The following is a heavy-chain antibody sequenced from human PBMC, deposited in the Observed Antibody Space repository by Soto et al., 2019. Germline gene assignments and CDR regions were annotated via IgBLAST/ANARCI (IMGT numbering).Heavy chain of an antibody. V-gene: IGHV4-61*01. CDR3: ARERGDSHWIDP. D-gene: IGHD2-21*01. CDR1: CGSVSIESCY. J-gene: IGHJ5*02. Sequence: SLTCSVSCGSVSIESCYWSWIRQTPGKGLEWIGNVENSGSTKYNPSLKSRVTISVDTSKNQFSLKLSSVTGADTAVYYCARERGDSHWIDPWGQGTLVTVSS. CDR2: VENSGST.